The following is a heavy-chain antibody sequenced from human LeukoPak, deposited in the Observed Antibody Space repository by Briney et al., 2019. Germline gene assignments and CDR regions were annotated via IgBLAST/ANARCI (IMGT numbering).Heavy chain of an antibody. CDR3: ARGPRTTAAFDI. V-gene: IGHV1-8*01. CDR2: MNPNSGNT. D-gene: IGHD4-17*01. Sequence: AASVKVSCKASGYTFTSYDINWVRQATGQGLEWMGWMNPNSGNTGYAQKFQGRVTMTRNTSISTAYMGLSSLRSEDTAVYYCARGPRTTAAFDIWGQGTMVTVSS. CDR1: GYTFTSYD. J-gene: IGHJ3*02.